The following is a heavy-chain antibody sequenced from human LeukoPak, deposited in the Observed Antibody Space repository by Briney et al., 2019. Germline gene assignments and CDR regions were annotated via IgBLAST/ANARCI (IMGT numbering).Heavy chain of an antibody. Sequence: SQTLSLTCAISGDSVSNNIATWNWVRQSPSRGLEWLGRTYYRSRWGSDAISVKSRITINPDTSRNQFSLQLNSVTPEDTAVYYCVRDTDDYYWALDFWGQGTPVTVSS. CDR1: GDSVSNNIAT. V-gene: IGHV6-1*01. CDR2: TYYRSRWGS. J-gene: IGHJ4*02. CDR3: VRDTDDYYWALDF. D-gene: IGHD3-10*01.